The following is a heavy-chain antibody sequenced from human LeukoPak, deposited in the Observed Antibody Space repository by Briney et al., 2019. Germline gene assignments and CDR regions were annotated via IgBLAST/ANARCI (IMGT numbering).Heavy chain of an antibody. J-gene: IGHJ6*03. Sequence: ASVKVSCKASGYTFTGYYMHWVRQAPGHGPEWMGWVNPNSGGTNYAQKFQGRVTMTRDTSISTAYMELSRLRSDDTAVYYCARVYYGSGSYSHYYMDVWGKGTTVTVSS. CDR1: GYTFTGYY. CDR3: ARVYYGSGSYSHYYMDV. D-gene: IGHD3-10*01. CDR2: VNPNSGGT. V-gene: IGHV1-2*02.